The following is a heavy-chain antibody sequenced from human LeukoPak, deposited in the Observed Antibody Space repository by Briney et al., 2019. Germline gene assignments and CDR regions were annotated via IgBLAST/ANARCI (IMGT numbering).Heavy chain of an antibody. J-gene: IGHJ5*02. CDR2: INPNSGGT. Sequence: ASVKVSCKASGYTFTSYYMHWVRQAPGQGLEWMGWINPNSGGTNYAQKFQGRVTMTRDTSISTAYMELSRLRSDDTAVYYCAREKQLVLLGWFDPWGQGTLVTVSS. CDR1: GYTFTSYY. D-gene: IGHD6-13*01. CDR3: AREKQLVLLGWFDP. V-gene: IGHV1-2*02.